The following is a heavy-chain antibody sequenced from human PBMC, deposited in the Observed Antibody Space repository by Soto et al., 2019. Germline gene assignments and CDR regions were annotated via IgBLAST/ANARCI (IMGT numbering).Heavy chain of an antibody. V-gene: IGHV3-30-3*01. CDR2: ISYDGSNK. J-gene: IGHJ2*01. D-gene: IGHD4-4*01. CDR3: ARPLWRNDYNWGYFDL. Sequence: QVQLVESGGGVVQPGRSLRLSCAASGFTFSSYAMHWVRQAPGKGLEWVAVISYDGSNKYYADSVKGQFTISRDNYKNTLYLQMNSLRAEDTAVYYCARPLWRNDYNWGYFDLWGRGTLVTVSS. CDR1: GFTFSSYA.